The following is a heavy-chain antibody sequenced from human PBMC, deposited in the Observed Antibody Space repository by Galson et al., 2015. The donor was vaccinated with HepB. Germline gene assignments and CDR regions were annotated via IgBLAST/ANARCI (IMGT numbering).Heavy chain of an antibody. Sequence: CAISGDSVSSNSAAWNWIRQSPSRGLEWLGRTYYRSKWYNDYAVSVKSRITINPDTSKNQFSLQLNSVTPENTAVYYCARGWGTAMAVIDYWGQGTLVTVSS. V-gene: IGHV6-1*01. CDR1: GDSVSSNSAA. CDR3: ARGWGTAMAVIDY. D-gene: IGHD5-18*01. CDR2: TYYRSKWYN. J-gene: IGHJ4*02.